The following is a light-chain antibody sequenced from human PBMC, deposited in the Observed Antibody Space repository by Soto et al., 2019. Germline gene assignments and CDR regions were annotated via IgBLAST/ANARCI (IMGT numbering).Light chain of an antibody. J-gene: IGLJ1*01. CDR3: SSYTSSNTGV. Sequence: QLVLTQPASVSGSPGQSITISCTGTSSDVGGYNYVAWYQQHPDKAPKLMIYEVTNRPSGVSNRFSGSKSGNTASLTISGLQADDEADYYCSSYTSSNTGVFGTGTKLTVL. CDR1: SSDVGGYNY. V-gene: IGLV2-14*01. CDR2: EVT.